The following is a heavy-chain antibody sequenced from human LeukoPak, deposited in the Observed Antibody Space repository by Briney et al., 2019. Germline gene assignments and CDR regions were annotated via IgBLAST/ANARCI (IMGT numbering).Heavy chain of an antibody. CDR1: GYTFTSYG. D-gene: IGHD6-19*01. CDR2: ISAYNGNT. Sequence: GASVKVSCKASGYTFTSYGISWVRQAPGQGLEWMGWISAYNGNTNYAQKVQGRVTMTTDTSTSTAYMELRSLRSDDTAVYYCARDRGGEQWLVLWDYWGQGTLVTVSS. J-gene: IGHJ4*02. V-gene: IGHV1-18*01. CDR3: ARDRGGEQWLVLWDY.